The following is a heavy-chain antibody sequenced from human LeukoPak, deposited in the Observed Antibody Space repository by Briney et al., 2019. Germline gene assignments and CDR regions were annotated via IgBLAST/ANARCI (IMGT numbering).Heavy chain of an antibody. J-gene: IGHJ5*02. V-gene: IGHV1-69*04. D-gene: IGHD2-21*02. Sequence: SVKVSCKASGGTFSSYTISWVRQAPGQGLEWMGRIIPILGIANYAQKFQGRVTITADKSTSTAYMELSSPRSEDTAVFYCARDLYCGGDCYSNWFDPWGQGTLVTVSS. CDR1: GGTFSSYT. CDR2: IIPILGIA. CDR3: ARDLYCGGDCYSNWFDP.